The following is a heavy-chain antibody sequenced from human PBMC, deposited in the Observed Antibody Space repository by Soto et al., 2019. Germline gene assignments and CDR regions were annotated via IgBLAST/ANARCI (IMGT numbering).Heavy chain of an antibody. D-gene: IGHD3-22*01. CDR3: AFTLLPPAPLDY. Sequence: GASVKVSCKASGYTFTSYYMHWVRQAPGQGLEWMGIINPSGGSTSYAQKFQGRVTMTRDTSTSTVYMELSSLRSEDTAVYYCAFTLLPPAPLDYWGQGTLVTVSS. CDR2: INPSGGST. V-gene: IGHV1-46*01. CDR1: GYTFTSYY. J-gene: IGHJ4*02.